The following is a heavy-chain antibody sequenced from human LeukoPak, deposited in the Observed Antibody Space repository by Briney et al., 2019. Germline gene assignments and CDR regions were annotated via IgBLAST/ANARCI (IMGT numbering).Heavy chain of an antibody. CDR2: INHSGST. CDR3: ARAGRVTIFGVVTLGGYYYYYMDV. Sequence: SETLSLTCAVYGGSFSGYYWSWIRQPPGKGLEWIGEINHSGSTNYNPSLKSRVTISVDTSKNQFSLKLSSVTAADTAVYYCARAGRVTIFGVVTLGGYYYYYMDVWGKGTTVTVSS. CDR1: GGSFSGYY. V-gene: IGHV4-34*01. D-gene: IGHD3-3*01. J-gene: IGHJ6*03.